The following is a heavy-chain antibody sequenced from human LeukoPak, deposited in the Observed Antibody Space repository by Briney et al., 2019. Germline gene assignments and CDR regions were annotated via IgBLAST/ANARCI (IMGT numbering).Heavy chain of an antibody. CDR3: ARDWGTWHAFDL. CDR2: IYSTGST. J-gene: IGHJ3*01. Sequence: SETLSLTCTVSGGSISSYYWSWIRQPAREGLEWVGHIYSTGSTLYNPSLKTRVTLSVDRTKNQFSLSLNSVTAADTAMYYCARDWGTWHAFDLWGQGTMVTVSS. V-gene: IGHV4-4*07. D-gene: IGHD3-16*01. CDR1: GGSISSYY.